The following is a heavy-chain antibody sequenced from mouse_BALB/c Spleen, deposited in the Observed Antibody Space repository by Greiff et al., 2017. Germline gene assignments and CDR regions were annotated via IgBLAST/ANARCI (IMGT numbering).Heavy chain of an antibody. CDR2: ISDGGSYT. CDR3: ARGDYGYDGGAWFAY. CDR1: GFAFSSYD. V-gene: IGHV5-4*02. J-gene: IGHJ3*01. Sequence: EVHLVESGGGLVRPGGSLKLSCAASGFAFSSYDMSWVRQTPEKRLEWVATISDGGSYTYYPDSVKGRFTISRDNAKNNLYLQMSSLKSEDTAMYYCARGDYGYDGGAWFAYWGQGTLVTVSA. D-gene: IGHD2-2*01.